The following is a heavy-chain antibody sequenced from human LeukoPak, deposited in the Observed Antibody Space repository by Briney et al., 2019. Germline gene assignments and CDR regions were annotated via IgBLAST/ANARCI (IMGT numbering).Heavy chain of an antibody. CDR3: AKLRDGYNFYYYYYYMDV. CDR1: GFTFSSYA. J-gene: IGHJ6*03. Sequence: PGGSLRLSCAASGFTFSSYAMHWVRQAPGKGLEWVAVISYDGSNKYYADSVKGRFTISRDNSKNTLYLQMNSLRAEDTAVYYCAKLRDGYNFYYYYYYMDVWGKGTTVTISS. CDR2: ISYDGSNK. D-gene: IGHD5-24*01. V-gene: IGHV3-30*04.